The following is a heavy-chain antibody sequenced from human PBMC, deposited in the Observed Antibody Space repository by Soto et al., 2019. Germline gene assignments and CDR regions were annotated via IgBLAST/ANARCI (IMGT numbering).Heavy chain of an antibody. CDR2: INPKTGDT. J-gene: IGHJ4*02. Sequence: QAQLVQSGAEVKKPGASVKVSCKTAGYPFTAYYIHWVRKAPGQGLELVGCINPKTGDTKYAQKFQGRVTMTGDTSNTTAYMELGRLRSDDTAVYYCARQLAYCGGDCSTEPIDYWGEGTMVTGS. D-gene: IGHD2-21*02. CDR3: ARQLAYCGGDCSTEPIDY. CDR1: GYPFTAYY. V-gene: IGHV1-2*02.